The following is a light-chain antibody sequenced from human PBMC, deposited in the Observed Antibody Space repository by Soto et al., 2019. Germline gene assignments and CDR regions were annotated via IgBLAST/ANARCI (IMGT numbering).Light chain of an antibody. CDR1: QSASSSY. CDR3: HQYGSSPSYT. CDR2: GAS. J-gene: IGKJ2*01. Sequence: EIVLTQSPGTLSLSPGERATLSCRASQSASSSYLARYQQKPGQAPRLLIYGASSRATGIPDRFSGSGSGTDFTLTISSLEPEDFAVYYCHQYGSSPSYTFGQGTKLEIK. V-gene: IGKV3-20*01.